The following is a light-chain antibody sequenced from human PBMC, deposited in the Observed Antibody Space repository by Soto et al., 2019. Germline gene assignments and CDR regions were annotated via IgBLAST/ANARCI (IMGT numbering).Light chain of an antibody. CDR1: SSNIGGNT. Sequence: QSVLTQPPSASGTPGQRVTISCSGSSSNIGGNTVNWYQKVPGAAPKLIIFSNSQRPSGVPDRYSGSKSGTSASLAIGGLQSEDDPDYYCSTWDDSLHGPLFGGGTKVTVL. CDR2: SNS. J-gene: IGLJ2*01. V-gene: IGLV1-44*01. CDR3: STWDDSLHGPL.